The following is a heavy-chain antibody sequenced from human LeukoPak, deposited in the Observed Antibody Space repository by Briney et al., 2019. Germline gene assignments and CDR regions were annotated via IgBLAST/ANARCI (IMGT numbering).Heavy chain of an antibody. CDR3: ARQKGWLHRGGYMDV. D-gene: IGHD5-24*01. CDR2: INHSGST. Sequence: PSETLSFTCAVYGGSFSGYYWSWIRQPPGKGLEWIGEINHSGSTNYNPSLKSRVTISVDTSKNQFSLKLSSVTAADTAVYYCARQKGWLHRGGYMDVWGKGTTVTISS. J-gene: IGHJ6*03. V-gene: IGHV4-34*01. CDR1: GGSFSGYY.